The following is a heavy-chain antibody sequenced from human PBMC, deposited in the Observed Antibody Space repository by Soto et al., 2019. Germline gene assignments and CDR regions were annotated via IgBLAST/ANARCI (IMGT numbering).Heavy chain of an antibody. J-gene: IGHJ6*02. V-gene: IGHV4-30-4*02. CDR2: IYYSGST. CDR1: GGSISSGDYY. D-gene: IGHD3-9*01. Sequence: SDTLSLTCTVSGGSISSGDYYWSWIRQPPGKGLEWIGYIYYSGSTYYNPSLKSRVTISVDTFKNQFSLKLSSVTAADTAVYYCAGGGYDILTGYSPRDYYGMDVWGQGTTVTVSS. CDR3: AGGGYDILTGYSPRDYYGMDV.